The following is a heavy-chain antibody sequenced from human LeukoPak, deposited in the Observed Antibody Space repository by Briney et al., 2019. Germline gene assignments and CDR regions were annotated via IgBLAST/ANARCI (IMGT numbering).Heavy chain of an antibody. CDR3: ARSREILYYDILTGYLDAFDI. Sequence: RPSETLSLTCAVYGGSFSGYYWSWIRQPPGKGLEWIGSIYYSGSTYYNPSLKSRVTISVDTSKNQFSLKLSSVTAADTAVYYCARSREILYYDILTGYLDAFDIWGQGTMVTVSS. D-gene: IGHD3-9*01. V-gene: IGHV4-34*01. CDR1: GGSFSGYY. J-gene: IGHJ3*02. CDR2: IYYSGST.